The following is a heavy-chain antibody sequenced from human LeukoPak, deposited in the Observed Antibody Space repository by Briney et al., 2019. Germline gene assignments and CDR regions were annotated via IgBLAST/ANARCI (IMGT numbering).Heavy chain of an antibody. Sequence: GGSLRLSCAASGFTFSSHWMIWVRQAPGKGLEWVANISHDESMKYYVDSVEGRFTIYRDNAKNALYLQMNSLRAEDTAVYYCARAPPSYRHYYYYMDVWGKGTTVTVPS. D-gene: IGHD1-26*01. CDR3: ARAPPSYRHYYYYMDV. V-gene: IGHV3-7*01. CDR2: ISHDESMK. CDR1: GFTFSSHW. J-gene: IGHJ6*03.